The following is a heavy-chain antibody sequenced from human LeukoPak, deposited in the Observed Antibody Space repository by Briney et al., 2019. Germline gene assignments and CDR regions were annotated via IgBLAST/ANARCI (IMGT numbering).Heavy chain of an antibody. CDR3: ARTPFLFGVVILRFDP. CDR2: IYTSGST. J-gene: IGHJ5*02. CDR1: GGSISSGSYY. Sequence: SQTLSLTCTVSGGSISSGSYYWSWIRQPAGKGLEWIGRIYTSGSTNYNPSLKSRVTISVDTSKNQFSLKLSSVTAADTAVYYCARTPFLFGVVILRFDPWGQGTLVTVSS. V-gene: IGHV4-61*02. D-gene: IGHD3-3*01.